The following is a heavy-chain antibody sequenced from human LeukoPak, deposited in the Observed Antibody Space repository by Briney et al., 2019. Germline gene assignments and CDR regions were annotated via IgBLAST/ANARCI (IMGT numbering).Heavy chain of an antibody. CDR1: GFTFSSYA. CDR3: TRIMEWLLKG. D-gene: IGHD3-3*01. J-gene: IGHJ4*02. Sequence: GGSPRLSCAASGFTFSSYAMSWVRQAPGKGLEWVSAISGSGGSTYYADSVKGRFTISRDNSKNTPYLQMNSLRAEDTAVYYCTRIMEWLLKGWGQGTLVTVSS. CDR2: ISGSGGST. V-gene: IGHV3-23*01.